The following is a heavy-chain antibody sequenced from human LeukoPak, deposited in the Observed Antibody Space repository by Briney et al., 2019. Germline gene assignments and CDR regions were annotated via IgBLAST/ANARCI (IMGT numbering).Heavy chain of an antibody. J-gene: IGHJ4*02. CDR3: SGWRGDYFDY. Sequence: SETLSLTCTVSGGSITSYYWSWIRQPAGKGLEWMGRIYTSGRTNCHPSLKGRVPISLDKSRNQPSLKLSSVTAAATPFFYGSGWRGDYFDYWGQGTLVTVSS. D-gene: IGHD5-24*01. CDR2: IYTSGRT. CDR1: GGSITSYY. V-gene: IGHV4-4*07.